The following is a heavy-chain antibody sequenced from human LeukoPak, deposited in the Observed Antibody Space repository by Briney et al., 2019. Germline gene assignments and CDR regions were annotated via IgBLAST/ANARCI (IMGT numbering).Heavy chain of an antibody. J-gene: IGHJ4*02. CDR2: INPNSGGT. D-gene: IGHD1-26*01. V-gene: IGHV1-2*02. CDR1: GYTFTGYY. CDR3: AREEVGATTLIFDY. Sequence: ASAKVSCKASGYTFTGYYMHWVRQAPGQGLEWMGWINPNSGGTNYAQKFQGRVTMTRDTSISTAYMELSRLRSDDTAVYYCAREEVGATTLIFDYWGQGTLVTVSS.